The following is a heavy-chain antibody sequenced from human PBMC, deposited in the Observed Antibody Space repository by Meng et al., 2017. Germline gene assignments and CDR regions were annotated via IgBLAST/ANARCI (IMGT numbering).Heavy chain of an antibody. CDR3: IGSRVLRYFDWLAPFDY. D-gene: IGHD3-9*01. J-gene: IGHJ4*02. Sequence: GSLKISCTASGFTFGDYAMSWVRQAPGKGLEWVGFIRSKAYGGTTEYAASVKGRFTISRDDSKSIAYLQMNSLKTEDTAVYYCIGSRVLRYFDWLAPFDYWGQGTLVTGSS. V-gene: IGHV3-49*04. CDR1: GFTFGDYA. CDR2: IRSKAYGGTT.